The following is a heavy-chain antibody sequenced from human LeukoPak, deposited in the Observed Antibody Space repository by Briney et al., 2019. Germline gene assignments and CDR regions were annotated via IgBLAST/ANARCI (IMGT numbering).Heavy chain of an antibody. D-gene: IGHD3-3*01. J-gene: IGHJ4*02. CDR2: ISWNSGSI. CDR1: GFTFDDYA. Sequence: GGSLRLSCAASGFTFDDYAMHWVRQAPGKGLEWVSGISWNSGSIGYADSVKGRFTISRDNAKNSLYLQMNSLRAEDTALYYCAKGGHYDFWSGYFDYWSQGTLVTVSS. V-gene: IGHV3-9*01. CDR3: AKGGHYDFWSGYFDY.